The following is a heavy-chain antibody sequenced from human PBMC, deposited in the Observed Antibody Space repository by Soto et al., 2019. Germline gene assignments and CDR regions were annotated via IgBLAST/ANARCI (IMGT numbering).Heavy chain of an antibody. J-gene: IGHJ4*02. CDR2: ISDSSSSTI. CDR3: ARDTQDDFWSGYYSDY. D-gene: IGHD3-3*01. CDR1: GFTFSSYS. V-gene: IGHV3-48*02. Sequence: PWGSLRLSCAASGFTFSSYSMNWVRQAPGKGLEWVSYISDSSSSTIYYADSVKGRFTISRDNAKNSLYLQMNSLRDEDTAVYYCARDTQDDFWSGYYSDYWGQGTLVTVSS.